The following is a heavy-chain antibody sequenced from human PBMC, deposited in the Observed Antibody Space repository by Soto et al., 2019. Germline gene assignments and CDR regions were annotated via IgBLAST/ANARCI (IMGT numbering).Heavy chain of an antibody. V-gene: IGHV4-31*03. CDR3: AGVIFGLPRLDY. CDR1: GGSISSGGYY. CDR2: IYYSGST. Sequence: PSETLSLTCTVSGGSISSGGYYWSWIRQHPGKGLEWIGYIYYSGSTYYNPSLKSRVTISVDTSKNQFSLKLSSVTAADTAVYYCAGVIFGLPRLDYWGQGTLVTVSS. J-gene: IGHJ4*02. D-gene: IGHD3-3*01.